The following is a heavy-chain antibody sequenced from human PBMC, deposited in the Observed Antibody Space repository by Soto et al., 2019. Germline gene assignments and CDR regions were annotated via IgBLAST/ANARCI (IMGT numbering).Heavy chain of an antibody. Sequence: EVQLVESGGGLVKPGGSLRLSCAASGFTFSSYSMNWVRQAPGKGLEWVSSISSSSSYIYYADSVKGRFTISRDNAKNSLYLQMNSLRAEDTAVYYCARESGSGYDLSVPLDYWGQGTLVTVSS. D-gene: IGHD5-12*01. CDR1: GFTFSSYS. V-gene: IGHV3-21*01. CDR2: ISSSSSYI. CDR3: ARESGSGYDLSVPLDY. J-gene: IGHJ4*02.